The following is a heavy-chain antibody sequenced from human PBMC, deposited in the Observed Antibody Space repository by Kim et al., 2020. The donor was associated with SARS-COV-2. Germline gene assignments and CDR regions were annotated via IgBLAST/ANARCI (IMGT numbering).Heavy chain of an antibody. V-gene: IGHV3-23*01. CDR3: AKGPPYEAGATFWFDP. Sequence: SVKGRFTISRDNSKNTLYLQMNSLRAEGTAVYYCAKGPPYEAGATFWFDPWGQGTLVTVSS. D-gene: IGHD1-26*01. J-gene: IGHJ5*02.